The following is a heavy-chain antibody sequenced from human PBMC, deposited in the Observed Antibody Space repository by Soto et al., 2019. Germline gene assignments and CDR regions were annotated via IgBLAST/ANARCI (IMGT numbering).Heavy chain of an antibody. CDR2: IYYSGST. CDR1: GGSISSGGYY. D-gene: IGHD3-3*01. Sequence: SETLSLTCTVSGGSISSGGYYWSWIRQHPGKGLEWIGYIYYSGSTYYNPSLKSRVTISVDTSKNQFSLKLSSVTAADTAVYYCARSPFPYDSDEYFDYWGQGTLVTVSS. CDR3: ARSPFPYDSDEYFDY. V-gene: IGHV4-31*03. J-gene: IGHJ4*02.